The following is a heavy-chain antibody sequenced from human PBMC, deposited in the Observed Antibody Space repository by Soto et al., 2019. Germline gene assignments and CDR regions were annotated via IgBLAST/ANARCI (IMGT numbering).Heavy chain of an antibody. CDR2: IYSGGST. J-gene: IGHJ3*02. CDR3: ASPYSGSYFAFDI. Sequence: GGSLRLSCAALGFTVSSNYMSWVRQAPGKGLEWVSVIYSGGSTYYADSVKGRFTISRDNSKNTLYLQMNSLRAGDAAVYYCASPYSGSYFAFDIWGQGTMVTVSS. V-gene: IGHV3-53*01. CDR1: GFTVSSNY. D-gene: IGHD1-26*01.